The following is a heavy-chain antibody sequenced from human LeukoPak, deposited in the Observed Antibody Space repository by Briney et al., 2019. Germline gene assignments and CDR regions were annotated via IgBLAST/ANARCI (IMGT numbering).Heavy chain of an antibody. CDR2: IGSGGGNI. D-gene: IGHD6-13*01. J-gene: IGHJ4*02. CDR3: VRGIAGFDS. CDR1: GFTFSSFA. V-gene: IGHV3-23*01. Sequence: GGSLRLSCAASGFTFSSFAMTWARQAPAKRLEWVSSIGSGGGNIYYADSVKGRFTISRDNSKNTLYLQMRSLRAEDTAVYHCVRGIAGFDSWGQGTLVTVSS.